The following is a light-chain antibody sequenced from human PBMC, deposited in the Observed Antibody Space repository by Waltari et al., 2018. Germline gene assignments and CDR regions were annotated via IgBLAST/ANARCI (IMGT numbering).Light chain of an antibody. J-gene: IGKJ1*01. CDR3: QQYNSWPSGT. Sequence: EIVMTQSPGILSVSPGERATLSCRASQSVSSDLAWYQQKPGKSPRLLIHGVSSRATGIPARFSCSGTGTEFALTISSLQSEDFAVYYCQQYNSWPSGTFGQGTKVEIK. CDR2: GVS. V-gene: IGKV3-15*01. CDR1: QSVSSD.